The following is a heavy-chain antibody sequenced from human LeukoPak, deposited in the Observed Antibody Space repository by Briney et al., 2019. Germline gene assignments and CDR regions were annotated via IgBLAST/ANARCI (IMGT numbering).Heavy chain of an antibody. CDR1: GDTFTGYY. Sequence: EASVKVSCKACGDTFTGYYMHWVRQAPGQGLEWMGWSNPNSGGTNYAQKFQGRVTMTRDTSISTAYMELSRLRSDDTAVYYCARAVKLPAYSYGYYMDVWGKGTTVTVSS. V-gene: IGHV1-2*02. CDR2: SNPNSGGT. D-gene: IGHD5-18*01. J-gene: IGHJ6*03. CDR3: ARAVKLPAYSYGYYMDV.